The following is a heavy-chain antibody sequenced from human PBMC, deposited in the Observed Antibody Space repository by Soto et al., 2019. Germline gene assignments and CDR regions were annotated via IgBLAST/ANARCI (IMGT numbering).Heavy chain of an antibody. CDR2: INHSGST. J-gene: IGHJ4*02. Sequence: QVQLQQWGAGLLKPSETLSLTCAVYGGSFSGYYWSWIRQPPGKGLVWIGEINHSGSTNYNPSLKSRVTIAVDTSKNQFSLKLSSVTAADTAVYYCARVGYGDYDYWGQGTLVTVSS. CDR1: GGSFSGYY. CDR3: ARVGYGDYDY. D-gene: IGHD4-17*01. V-gene: IGHV4-34*01.